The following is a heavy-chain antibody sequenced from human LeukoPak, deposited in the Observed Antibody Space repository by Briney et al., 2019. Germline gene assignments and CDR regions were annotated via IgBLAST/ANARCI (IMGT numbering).Heavy chain of an antibody. D-gene: IGHD3-3*01. V-gene: IGHV4-34*01. CDR3: ARGPRMITIFGVVSSSYYFDY. CDR2: INHSGST. Sequence: SETLSLTCAVYGGSFSGYHWSWIRQPPGKGLEWIGEINHSGSTNYNPSLKSRVTISVDTSKNQFSLKLSSVTAADTAVYYCARGPRMITIFGVVSSSYYFDYWGQGTLVTVSS. CDR1: GGSFSGYH. J-gene: IGHJ4*02.